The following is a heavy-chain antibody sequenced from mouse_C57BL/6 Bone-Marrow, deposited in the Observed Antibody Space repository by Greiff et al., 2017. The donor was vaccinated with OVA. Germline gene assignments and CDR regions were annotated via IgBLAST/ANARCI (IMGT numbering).Heavy chain of an antibody. CDR2: ISYDGSN. V-gene: IGHV3-6*01. Sequence: EVKLVESGPGLVKPSQSLSLTCSVTGYSITSGYYWNWIRQFPGNKLEWMGYISYDGSNNYNPSLKNRISITRDTSKNQFFLKLNSVTTEDTATYYCARVNWDLFAYWGQGTLVTVSA. CDR3: ARVNWDLFAY. CDR1: GYSITSGYY. J-gene: IGHJ3*01. D-gene: IGHD4-1*01.